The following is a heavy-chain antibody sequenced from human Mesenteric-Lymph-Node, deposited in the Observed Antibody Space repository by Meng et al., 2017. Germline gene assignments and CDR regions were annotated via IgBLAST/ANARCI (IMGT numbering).Heavy chain of an antibody. V-gene: IGHV4-4*02. CDR3: ARVGWRQWSFDL. CDR2: IYHSGST. CDR1: GASSSSSNW. D-gene: IGHD5-18*01. Sequence: VQMREAGPGLVKPSGALYLTCAGSGASSSSSNWWRWVRQPPGKGLEWIGEIYHSGSTNYNPSLKSRVTISVDKSKNQFSLKLSSVTAADTAVYYCARVGWRQWSFDLWGRGTLVTVSS. J-gene: IGHJ2*01.